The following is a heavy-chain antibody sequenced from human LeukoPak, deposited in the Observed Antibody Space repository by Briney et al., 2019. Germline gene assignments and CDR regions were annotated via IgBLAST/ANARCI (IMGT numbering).Heavy chain of an antibody. CDR1: GYTFTSYG. CDR3: ARDRGYDYYDSSEVRFQH. D-gene: IGHD3-22*01. J-gene: IGHJ1*01. V-gene: IGHV1-18*01. CDR2: ISAYNGNT. Sequence: ASVKVSCKASGYTFTSYGISWVRQAPGQGLEWMGWISAYNGNTNYAQKLQGRVTMTTDTSTSTAYMELRSLRSDDTAVYYCARDRGYDYYDSSEVRFQHWGQGTLVTVSS.